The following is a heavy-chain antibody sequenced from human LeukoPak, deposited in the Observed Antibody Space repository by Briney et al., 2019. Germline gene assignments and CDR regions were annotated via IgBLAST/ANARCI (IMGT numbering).Heavy chain of an antibody. CDR1: GYSISSGYY. J-gene: IGHJ4*02. D-gene: IGHD3-10*01. V-gene: IGHV4-38-2*02. Sequence: SETLSLTCTVSGYSISSGYYWGWIRQPPGKGLEWIGSIYHSGSTYYNPSLKSRVTMSVDMSKNQFSLRLSSVTAADTAVYYCARDGGVFGSGSYLNYWGQGALVTVSS. CDR3: ARDGGVFGSGSYLNY. CDR2: IYHSGST.